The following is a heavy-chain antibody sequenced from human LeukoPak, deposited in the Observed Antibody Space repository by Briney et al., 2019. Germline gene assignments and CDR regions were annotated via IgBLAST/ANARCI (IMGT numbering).Heavy chain of an antibody. CDR2: IYYSGST. D-gene: IGHD6-19*01. V-gene: IGHV4-39*01. CDR1: GGSISSSSYY. CDR3: ARGGQQWLVPDWYFDL. Sequence: PSETLSLTCTVSGGSISSSSYYWGWIRQPPGKGLEWIGSIYYSGSTYYNPSLKSRVTLSVDTSKNQFSLKLSSVTAADTAVYYCARGGQQWLVPDWYFDLWGRGTLVTVSS. J-gene: IGHJ2*01.